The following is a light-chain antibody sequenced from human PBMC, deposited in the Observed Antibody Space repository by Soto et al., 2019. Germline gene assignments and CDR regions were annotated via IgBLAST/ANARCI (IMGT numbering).Light chain of an antibody. CDR1: XXXXXGYNY. J-gene: IGLJ2*01. Sequence: QSALTQPRSVSGXPXXXXTXSCTXTXXXXXGYNYVSWYQQHPGKAPKLMIYDVSKRPSGVPDRFSGSKSGNTASLTISGLQAEDEADYYCCSYAGSYTFAVVFGGGTKVTVL. V-gene: IGLV2-11*01. CDR3: CSYAGSYTFAVV. CDR2: DVS.